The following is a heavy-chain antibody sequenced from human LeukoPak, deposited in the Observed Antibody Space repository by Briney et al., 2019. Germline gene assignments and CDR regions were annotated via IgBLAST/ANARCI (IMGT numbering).Heavy chain of an antibody. CDR2: TYYRSNWYN. CDR3: AREGFDAFDI. CDR1: GDSVSSISTA. V-gene: IGHV6-1*01. Sequence: SQTLSLTCGISGDSVSSISTAWNWIRQSPSRGLEWLGRTYYRSNWYNDYAISVKSRITINPDTSKNQFSLQLNSVTPEDTAVYYCAREGFDAFDIWGQGTMVTVSS. J-gene: IGHJ3*02.